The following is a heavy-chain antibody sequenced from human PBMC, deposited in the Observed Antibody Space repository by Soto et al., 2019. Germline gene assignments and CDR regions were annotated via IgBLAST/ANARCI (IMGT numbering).Heavy chain of an antibody. D-gene: IGHD1-20*01. CDR1: GGSISSGGYY. Sequence: SETLSLTCTVSGGSISSGGYYWSWIRQPPGKGLEWIGEINHSGSTNYNPSLKSRVTISVDTSKNQFSLKLSSVTAADTAVYYCARGIRRKYYYYYYMDVWGKGTTVTVSS. J-gene: IGHJ6*03. CDR3: ARGIRRKYYYYYYMDV. CDR2: INHSGST. V-gene: IGHV4-61*08.